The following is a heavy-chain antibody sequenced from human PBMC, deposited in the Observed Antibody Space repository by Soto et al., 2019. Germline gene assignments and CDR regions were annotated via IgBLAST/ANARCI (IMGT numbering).Heavy chain of an antibody. CDR1: GGSIRSYC. J-gene: IGHJ5*02. CDR3: ARSPSRAVAGTPFIAFDP. Sequence: SETLSLTCTVSGGSIRSYCWTWIRQPPGEGLEWIGCICNSGSTNYNPSLKSRVTISVDTSKNQFSLQLSSVTAADTAVYYCARSPSRAVAGTPFIAFDPWGQGTLVTVSS. V-gene: IGHV4-59*01. D-gene: IGHD6-19*01. CDR2: ICNSGST.